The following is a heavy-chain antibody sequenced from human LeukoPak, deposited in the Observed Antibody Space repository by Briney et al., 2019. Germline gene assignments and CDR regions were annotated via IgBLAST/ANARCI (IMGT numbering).Heavy chain of an antibody. V-gene: IGHV3-23*01. CDR2: ISGSGGST. CDR3: AKDLLAYRGTGGTDY. Sequence: GGSLRLSCAASGFTFSSYAMSWVRQAPGKGLEWVSAISGSGGSTYYADSVKGRFTISRDNSKNTLYLQMNSLRAEDTAVYYCAKDLLAYRGTGGTDYWGQGTLVTVSS. CDR1: GFTFSSYA. D-gene: IGHD1-26*01. J-gene: IGHJ4*02.